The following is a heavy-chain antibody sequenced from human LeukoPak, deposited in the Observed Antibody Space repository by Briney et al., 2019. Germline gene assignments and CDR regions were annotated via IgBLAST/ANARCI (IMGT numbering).Heavy chain of an antibody. CDR2: INHSGST. D-gene: IGHD6-13*01. CDR1: GGSFSGYY. V-gene: IGHV4-34*01. CDR3: ARPLGSSWVPYI. Sequence: SETLSLTCAVYGGSFSGYYWSWIRQPPGKGLEWIGEINHSGSTNYNPSLKSGGTISVDTYKNKFSLKLSSVPAADTAVYYCARPLGSSWVPYIWGQGTMFTVSS. J-gene: IGHJ3*02.